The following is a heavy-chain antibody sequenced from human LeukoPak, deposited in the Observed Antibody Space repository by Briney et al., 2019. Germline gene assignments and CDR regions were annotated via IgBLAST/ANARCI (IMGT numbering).Heavy chain of an antibody. Sequence: GSLRLSCAASGFTFSSYGMHWVRQAPGKGLEWIGEINHSGSTNYNPSLKSRVTISVDTSKNQFSLKLSSVTAADTAVYYCARGRVVPAASDFDYWGQGTLVTVSS. CDR2: INHSGST. J-gene: IGHJ4*02. V-gene: IGHV4-34*01. CDR3: ARGRVVPAASDFDY. D-gene: IGHD2-2*01. CDR1: GFTFSSYG.